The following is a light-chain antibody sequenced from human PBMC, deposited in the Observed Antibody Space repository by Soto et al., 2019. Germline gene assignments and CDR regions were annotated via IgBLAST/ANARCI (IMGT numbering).Light chain of an antibody. CDR1: QDISNY. J-gene: IGKJ4*01. CDR3: QQFNNSPLT. CDR2: GAS. V-gene: IGKV1-33*01. Sequence: DIQMTQSPSSLSASVGDRVTITCQASQDISNYLNWYQQKPGQAPKLLIYGASNLETGVPSRFSGSGSGTDFTLTISRLEPEDFAVYYCQQFNNSPLTFGGGTKVEIK.